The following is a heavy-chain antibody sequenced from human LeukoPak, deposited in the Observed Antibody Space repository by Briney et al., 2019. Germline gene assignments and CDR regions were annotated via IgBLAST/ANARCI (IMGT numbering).Heavy chain of an antibody. CDR1: GFTFSRNW. V-gene: IGHV3-7*01. CDR2: IDPNGSRK. D-gene: IGHD5-24*01. Sequence: GGSLRVSCEASGFTFSRNWMSWVRQAPGKGLEWVASIDPNGSRKLYVDSVKGRFTISRDNTKSTLYVEMKSLGAEDTAMYYCAKLLGTATTYDYWGQGTRVTVSS. CDR3: AKLLGTATTYDY. J-gene: IGHJ4*02.